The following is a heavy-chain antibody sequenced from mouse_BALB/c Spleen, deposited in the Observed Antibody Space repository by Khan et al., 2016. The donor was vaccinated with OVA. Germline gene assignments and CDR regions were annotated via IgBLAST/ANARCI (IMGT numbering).Heavy chain of an antibody. V-gene: IGHV3-2*02. Sequence: EVQLQESGPGLVNPSQSLSLTCTVTGYSITSDYAWNWIRQFPGNKLEWMGYISYSGRTNYNPSLKSRISITPDTSNNQVFLQLNSVTTDDTATYFCARSVTITTVVATDFDYWGQGTTLTVSS. CDR1: GYSITSDYA. D-gene: IGHD1-1*01. CDR3: ARSVTITTVVATDFDY. CDR2: ISYSGRT. J-gene: IGHJ2*01.